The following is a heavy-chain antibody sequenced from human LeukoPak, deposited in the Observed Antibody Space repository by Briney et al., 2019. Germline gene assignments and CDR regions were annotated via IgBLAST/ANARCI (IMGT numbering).Heavy chain of an antibody. CDR2: LWYDGSNR. D-gene: IGHD3-10*01. CDR3: ARAVRGSGSWVGYFDY. Sequence: PTGGSLRLSCAASGFTFSSYSMNWVCQAPGKGLEWVAILWYDGSNRYYADSVKGRFTISRDNSRNTLYLQMNSLRAEDTAVYYCARAVRGSGSWVGYFDYWGQGTLVTVSS. J-gene: IGHJ4*02. CDR1: GFTFSSYS. V-gene: IGHV3-33*08.